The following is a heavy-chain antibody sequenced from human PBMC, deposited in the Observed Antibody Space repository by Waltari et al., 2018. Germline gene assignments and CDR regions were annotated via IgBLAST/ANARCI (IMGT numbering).Heavy chain of an antibody. J-gene: IGHJ6*02. CDR2: ISSGAKTT. Sequence: VESGGGGVQTGGSLRLSCADAGVHTGPYEINWVRRAPGKGLEWIAYISSGAKTTSYAASVQGRFTVSRDNPRHIVYLQMNNLKADDTAVYYCGRDGPYYYYGLDVWGQGTTVTVSS. V-gene: IGHV3-48*03. CDR3: GRDGPYYYYGLDV. CDR1: GVHTGPYE.